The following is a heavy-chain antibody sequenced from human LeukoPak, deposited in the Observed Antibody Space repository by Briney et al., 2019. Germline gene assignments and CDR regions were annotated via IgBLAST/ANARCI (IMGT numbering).Heavy chain of an antibody. J-gene: IGHJ3*01. CDR1: GFTFSNYW. CDR3: ARVPYVFDL. CDR2: INRDGSST. V-gene: IGHV3-74*01. Sequence: GGSLRLSCAASGFTFSNYWMHWVRQAPGKGLVWVSRINRDGSSTDYLDSVKGRFTISRDNARNKLYLQMNSLRAEDTAVYYCARVPYVFDLWGQGTMVTVSS.